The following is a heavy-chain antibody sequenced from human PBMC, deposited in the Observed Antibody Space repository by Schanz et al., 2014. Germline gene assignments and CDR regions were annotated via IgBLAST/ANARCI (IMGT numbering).Heavy chain of an antibody. CDR2: INPNSGGT. D-gene: IGHD6-13*01. CDR1: GYTFTGHY. Sequence: QVQLVQSGAEVKKPGASVKVSCKASGYTFTGHYMHWVRQAPGQGLEWMGRINPNSGGTNYAQKFQGRVTRTWDTSPSTAYMELRRLRSDDTAIYYCARDGHSSNWRSYFFYGLDVWGQGTTVTVSS. J-gene: IGHJ6*02. CDR3: ARDGHSSNWRSYFFYGLDV. V-gene: IGHV1-2*06.